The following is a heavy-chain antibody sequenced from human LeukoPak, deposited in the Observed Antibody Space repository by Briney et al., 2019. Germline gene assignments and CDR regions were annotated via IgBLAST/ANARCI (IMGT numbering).Heavy chain of an antibody. J-gene: IGHJ5*02. CDR3: ARARSNYRPNWFDP. V-gene: IGHV3-21*01. CDR1: GFTFSSYS. CDR2: ISSSSSYI. D-gene: IGHD1-26*01. Sequence: PGGSLRLSCAASGFTFSSYSMNWVRQAPGKGLEWVSSISSSSSYIYYADSVKGRFTISRDNAKNSLYLQMNSLRAEDTAVYYCARARSNYRPNWFDPWGQETLVTVSS.